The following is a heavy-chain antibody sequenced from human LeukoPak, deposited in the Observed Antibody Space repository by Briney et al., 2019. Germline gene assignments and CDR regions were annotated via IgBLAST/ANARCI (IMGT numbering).Heavy chain of an antibody. CDR3: ASGVYYYGSSGYLFDY. D-gene: IGHD3-22*01. CDR1: GYTFTSYG. CDR2: ISAYNGNT. J-gene: IGHJ4*02. V-gene: IGHV1-18*01. Sequence: ASVKVSCKASGYTFTSYGISWVRQAPGQGLEWMGWISAYNGNTNYAQKLQGRVTMTTDTSTSTAYMELRSLRSDDTAVYYCASGVYYYGSSGYLFDYWGQGTLVTVSS.